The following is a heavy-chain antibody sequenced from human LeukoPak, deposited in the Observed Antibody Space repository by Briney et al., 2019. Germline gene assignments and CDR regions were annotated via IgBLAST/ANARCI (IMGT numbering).Heavy chain of an antibody. CDR2: INPNSGGT. J-gene: IGHJ4*02. CDR1: GYTFTGYY. Sequence: ASVKVSCTASGYTFTGYYMHWVRQAPGQGLGWMGWINPNSGGTNYAQKFQGRVTMTRDTSISTAYMELSRLRSDDTAVYYCARAGYCSGGSCYDYWGQGTLVTVSS. CDR3: ARAGYCSGGSCYDY. V-gene: IGHV1-2*02. D-gene: IGHD2-15*01.